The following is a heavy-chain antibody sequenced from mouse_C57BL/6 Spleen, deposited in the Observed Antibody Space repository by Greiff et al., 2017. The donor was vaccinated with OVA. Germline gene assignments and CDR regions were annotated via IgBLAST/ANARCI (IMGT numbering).Heavy chain of an antibody. Sequence: EVKLVESGPELVKPGASVKIPCKASGYTFTDYNMDWVKQSHGKSLEWIGDINPNNGGTIYNQKFKGKATLTVDKSSSTAYMELRSLTSEDTAVYYCARAYYSNPGWFAYWGQGTLVTVSA. V-gene: IGHV1-18*01. CDR2: INPNNGGT. CDR1: GYTFTDYN. J-gene: IGHJ3*01. CDR3: ARAYYSNPGWFAY. D-gene: IGHD2-5*01.